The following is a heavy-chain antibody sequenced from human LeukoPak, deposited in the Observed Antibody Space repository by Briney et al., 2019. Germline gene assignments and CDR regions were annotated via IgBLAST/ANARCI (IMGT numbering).Heavy chain of an antibody. J-gene: IGHJ4*02. CDR2: IHPGDSET. Sequence: GESLKISCKRSGYRFTSYWIGWVRRMPGKGLECMGIIHPGDSETRYSPSFQGQATISADKSISTAYLQWSGLKASDTAMYYCARRLGCTQPYFDFWGQGALVTVSS. D-gene: IGHD1-26*01. CDR3: ARRLGCTQPYFDF. V-gene: IGHV5-51*01. CDR1: GYRFTSYW.